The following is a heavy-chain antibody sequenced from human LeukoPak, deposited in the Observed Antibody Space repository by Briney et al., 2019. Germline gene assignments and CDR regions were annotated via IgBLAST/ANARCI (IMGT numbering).Heavy chain of an antibody. Sequence: SETLSLTCTVSGGSISSSSYYWGWIRQPPGKGLEWIVSIYYSGSTYYNPSLKSRVTISVNTSKNQFSLKLSSVTAADTAVYYSARHARENYDSSGYYGPSDYWGQGTLVTVSS. CDR2: IYYSGST. V-gene: IGHV4-39*01. J-gene: IGHJ4*02. CDR1: GGSISSSSYY. CDR3: ARHARENYDSSGYYGPSDY. D-gene: IGHD3-22*01.